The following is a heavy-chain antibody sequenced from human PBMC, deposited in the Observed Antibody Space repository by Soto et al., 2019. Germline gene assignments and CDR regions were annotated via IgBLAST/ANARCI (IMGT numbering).Heavy chain of an antibody. D-gene: IGHD2-2*01. CDR2: FDPEDGET. Sequence: ASVKVSCKVSGYTLTELSMHWVRQAPGKGLEWMGGFDPEDGETIYAQKFQGRVTMTEDTSTDTAYMELSSLRSEDTAVYYCATVLLGYCSSTSCYAFDYWGQGTLVTVSS. V-gene: IGHV1-24*01. J-gene: IGHJ4*02. CDR1: GYTLTELS. CDR3: ATVLLGYCSSTSCYAFDY.